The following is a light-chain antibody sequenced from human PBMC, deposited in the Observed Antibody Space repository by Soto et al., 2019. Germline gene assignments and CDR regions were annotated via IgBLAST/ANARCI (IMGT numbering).Light chain of an antibody. CDR3: LQYNDWPRT. Sequence: EIVMTQSPATLSVSPGERATLSCRASESVNSNLAWYQQTPGQAPRLLIYDASSRATGIPARFSGSGSGTEFTLTISSLQSEDFAVYYCLQYNDWPRTFGQGTKVGIK. CDR2: DAS. CDR1: ESVNSN. J-gene: IGKJ1*01. V-gene: IGKV3-15*01.